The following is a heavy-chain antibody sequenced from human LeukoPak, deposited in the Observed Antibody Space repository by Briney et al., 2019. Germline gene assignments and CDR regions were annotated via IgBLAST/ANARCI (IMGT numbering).Heavy chain of an antibody. CDR2: IYYSGST. Sequence: SETLSLTCTVSGGSISSGDYYWSWIRQPPGKGLEWIGYIYYSGSTNYNPSLKSRVTISVDTSKNQFSLKLSSVTAADTAVYYCARVEGTYYYDSSGYFPIVYFDYWGQGTLVTVSS. J-gene: IGHJ4*02. V-gene: IGHV4-61*08. D-gene: IGHD3-22*01. CDR3: ARVEGTYYYDSSGYFPIVYFDY. CDR1: GGSISSGDYY.